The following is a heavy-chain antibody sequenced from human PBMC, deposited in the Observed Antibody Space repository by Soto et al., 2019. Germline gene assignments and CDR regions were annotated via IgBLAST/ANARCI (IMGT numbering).Heavy chain of an antibody. Sequence: GSLRLSCAASGFTFSSYSMNWVRQAPGKGLEWVSYISSSSTIYYADSVKGRFTISRDNAKNSLYLQMNSLRDEDTAVYYCASYCSSTSCYGMDVWGQGTTVTVSS. CDR3: ASYCSSTSCYGMDV. J-gene: IGHJ6*02. CDR2: ISSSSTI. V-gene: IGHV3-48*02. D-gene: IGHD2-2*01. CDR1: GFTFSSYS.